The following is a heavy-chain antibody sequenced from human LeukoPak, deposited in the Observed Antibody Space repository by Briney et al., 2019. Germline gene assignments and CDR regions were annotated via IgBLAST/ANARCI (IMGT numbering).Heavy chain of an antibody. D-gene: IGHD3-10*01. CDR3: ARDLQWFGDVYYFDH. CDR1: GGSISSSSYY. J-gene: IGHJ4*02. Sequence: SETLSLTCTVSGGSISSSSYYWGWIRQPPGKGLEWIGSIYYSGSTYYNPSLKSRVTISVDTSKNQFSLKLSSVTAADTAVYYCARDLQWFGDVYYFDHWGQGSQVTVSS. CDR2: IYYSGST. V-gene: IGHV4-39*07.